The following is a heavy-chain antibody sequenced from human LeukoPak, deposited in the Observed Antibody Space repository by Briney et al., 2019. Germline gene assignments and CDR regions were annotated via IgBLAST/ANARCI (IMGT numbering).Heavy chain of an antibody. CDR2: ISGGGGA. Sequence: GGSLRLSCAASGFTFSSYDMSWVRQAPGKGLEWVSAISGGGGAYYADSVKGRITISGDNSKNTLYLQMNSLRAEDTAIYYCAKSFAGAVAGSRGLDYWGQGTLVTVSS. CDR3: AKSFAGAVAGSRGLDY. J-gene: IGHJ4*02. CDR1: GFTFSSYD. V-gene: IGHV3-23*01. D-gene: IGHD6-19*01.